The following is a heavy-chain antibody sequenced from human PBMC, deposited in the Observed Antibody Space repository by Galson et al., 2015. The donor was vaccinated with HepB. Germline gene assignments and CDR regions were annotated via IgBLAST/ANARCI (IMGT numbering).Heavy chain of an antibody. D-gene: IGHD2-15*01. Sequence: QSGAEVKKPGESLRISCKVSGFTFTNYWICWVRQMPGKGLEWLGRLDPGDSYTKYSPSFEGHVTMSVDTSISTGYLQWSSLKASDTAIYFCATSQKYCAGGRCFLQTWGPGTLVTVSA. CDR3: ATSQKYCAGGRCFLQT. J-gene: IGHJ4*02. CDR1: GFTFTNYW. CDR2: LDPGDSYT. V-gene: IGHV5-10-1*01.